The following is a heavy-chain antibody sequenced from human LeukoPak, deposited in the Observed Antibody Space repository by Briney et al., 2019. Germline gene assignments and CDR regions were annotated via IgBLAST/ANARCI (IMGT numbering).Heavy chain of an antibody. J-gene: IGHJ3*02. CDR3: ARGRKVRGVIINRDAFDI. CDR1: GGSISSTRYY. Sequence: ETLSLTCTVSGGSISSTRYYWGWIRQPPGKGLEWIGSIYYSGSTNYNPSLKSRVTISVDTSKNQFSLKLSSVTAADTAVYYCARGRKVRGVIINRDAFDIWGQGTMVTVSS. CDR2: IYYSGST. V-gene: IGHV4-39*07. D-gene: IGHD3-10*01.